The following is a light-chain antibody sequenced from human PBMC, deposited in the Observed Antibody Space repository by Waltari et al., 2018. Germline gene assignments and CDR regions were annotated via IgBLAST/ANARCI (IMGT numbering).Light chain of an antibody. V-gene: IGLV1-44*01. Sequence: QSVLTQPPSASGTPGQGVTVPCSGSTSNIGRNGVSWYQQLPGPAPKLPNHTANQRPSGVPDRFSGSKSGPSASLAISGLQSEDEAHYYCAAWDDSLKGRVFGGGTKVTVL. CDR2: TAN. CDR3: AAWDDSLKGRV. J-gene: IGLJ3*02. CDR1: TSNIGRNG.